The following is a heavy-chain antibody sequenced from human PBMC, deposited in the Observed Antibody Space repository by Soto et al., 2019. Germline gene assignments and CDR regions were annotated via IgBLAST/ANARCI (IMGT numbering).Heavy chain of an antibody. D-gene: IGHD1-1*01. CDR1: GFNFNSYG. J-gene: IGHJ3*02. Sequence: QVQLVESGGGVVQPGRSLRLSCAASGFNFNSYGMHWVRQAQGKGLEWVAVIWYDGSNKYYADSVKGRFTISRDNSKNTLYLQMNSLRVEDTAVYYCVRDTTGAFDIWGQGTMVTVSS. CDR3: VRDTTGAFDI. CDR2: IWYDGSNK. V-gene: IGHV3-33*01.